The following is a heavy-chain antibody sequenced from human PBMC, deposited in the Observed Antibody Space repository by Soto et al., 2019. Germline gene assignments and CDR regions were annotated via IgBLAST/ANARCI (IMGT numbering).Heavy chain of an antibody. V-gene: IGHV3-33*01. CDR2: VWYDGSKQ. CDR1: GFTFSHYG. J-gene: IGHJ4*02. CDR3: ARDNYRSCHFSYFDY. Sequence: QVQLVESGGGVVQPGRSLRLSCAASGFTFSHYGIDWVRQAPGKGLEWVAGVWYDGSKQYYADSVKGRFTVFRDNSKNTVYLQMNSLRPEDTAVYYCARDNYRSCHFSYFDYWGQGILVTVSS. D-gene: IGHD3-10*01.